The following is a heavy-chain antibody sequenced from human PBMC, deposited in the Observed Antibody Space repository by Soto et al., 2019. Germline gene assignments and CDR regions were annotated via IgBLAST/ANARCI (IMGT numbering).Heavy chain of an antibody. CDR2: IFPDDSDT. Sequence: GESLKISCQASGYIIKNYWIGWVRQMPGQGLEWMGIIFPDDSDTRYGPSFQGHVTISVDKSISTAYVQWGSLKASDSAIYYCFRGGVTSRTFDYWGQGTLVTVSS. CDR1: GYIIKNYW. J-gene: IGHJ4*02. V-gene: IGHV5-51*01. CDR3: FRGGVTSRTFDY. D-gene: IGHD3-16*01.